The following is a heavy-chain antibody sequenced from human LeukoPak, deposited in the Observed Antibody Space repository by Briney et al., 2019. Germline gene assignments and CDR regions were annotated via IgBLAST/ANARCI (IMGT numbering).Heavy chain of an antibody. CDR2: IYTSGST. CDR1: GGSISSYY. CDR3: ARGILAKGYFDL. V-gene: IGHV4-4*07. J-gene: IGHJ2*01. D-gene: IGHD3-3*01. Sequence: PSETLSLTCTVSGGSISSYYWSWIRQPAGKGLEWVGRIYTSGSTSYNPSLKSRVTMSVDTSKNQFSLKLSSVTAADTAVYYCARGILAKGYFDLWGRDTLVTVSS.